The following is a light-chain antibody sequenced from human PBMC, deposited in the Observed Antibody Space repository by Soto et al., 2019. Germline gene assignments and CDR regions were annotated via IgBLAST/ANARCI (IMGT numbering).Light chain of an antibody. CDR3: QLFDYSLSAVV. Sequence: QSVLTQPPSVSGAPGQRVTISCSGSSSNIGAGYAVHWYQRLPNTAPKHLIYRDTNRSSGFPDRFSGSKFDTSASLAITGLPPDDEDDYFCQLFDYSLSAVVFGGGTKLTVL. V-gene: IGLV1-40*01. CDR2: RDT. CDR1: SSNIGAGYA. J-gene: IGLJ2*01.